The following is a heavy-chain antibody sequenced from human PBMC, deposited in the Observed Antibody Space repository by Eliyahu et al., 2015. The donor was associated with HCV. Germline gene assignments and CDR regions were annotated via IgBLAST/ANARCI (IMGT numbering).Heavy chain of an antibody. CDR3: AKDQGVYCSGGSCFHLNGGMDV. D-gene: IGHD2-15*01. V-gene: IGHV3-23*01. J-gene: IGHJ6*02. CDR1: GFXFSSYA. Sequence: EVQLLESGGGLVQPGGSLRLSCAASGFXFSSYAMXWXRQAPGKGLGWVSAISGSGGSTYYADSVKGRFTISRDNSKNTLYLQMNSLRAEDTAVYYCAKDQGVYCSGGSCFHLNGGMDVWGQGTTVTVSS. CDR2: ISGSGGST.